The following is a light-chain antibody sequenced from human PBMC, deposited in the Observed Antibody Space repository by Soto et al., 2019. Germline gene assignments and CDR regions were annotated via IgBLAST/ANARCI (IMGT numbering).Light chain of an antibody. J-gene: IGKJ4*01. Sequence: DIVLTQSPGTVSVSPGERVSLSCKASQNVDMFLAWYQQKPGQAPRFLMYEASRRATGIPTRFNGSGSGTDFTLTITSVEPEDFAVYYCQQRNKWPLTFGAGTRVEI. CDR2: EAS. CDR3: QQRNKWPLT. V-gene: IGKV3-11*01. CDR1: QNVDMF.